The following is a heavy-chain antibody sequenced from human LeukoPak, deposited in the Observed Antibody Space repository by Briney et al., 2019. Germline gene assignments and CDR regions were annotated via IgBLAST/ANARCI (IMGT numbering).Heavy chain of an antibody. V-gene: IGHV4-39*07. CDR1: GGSISRSNYY. D-gene: IGHD6-13*01. CDR2: IYDSGST. CDR3: ARAMGSSWYNWFDP. Sequence: TPSETLSLTCTVSGGSISRSNYYWGWIRQPPGKGLEWIGSIYDSGSTYYNPSLKSRVTISVDTSKNQFSLKLSSVTAADTAVYYCARAMGSSWYNWFDPWGQGTLVTVSS. J-gene: IGHJ5*02.